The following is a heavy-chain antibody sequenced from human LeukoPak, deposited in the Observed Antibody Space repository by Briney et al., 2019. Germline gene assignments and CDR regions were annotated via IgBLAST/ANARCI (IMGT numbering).Heavy chain of an antibody. D-gene: IGHD6-25*01. J-gene: IGHJ5*02. Sequence: GGSLRLSCAPSGITFSSSAMSWVRLGPGKELEWVSSITATGANTFYADSVKGRFTISRDNSRDTLYLQMNSLRAEDTAVYYCAKAAANWFGPWGQGTLVTVSS. CDR3: AKAAANWFGP. CDR2: ITATGANT. CDR1: GITFSSSA. V-gene: IGHV3-23*01.